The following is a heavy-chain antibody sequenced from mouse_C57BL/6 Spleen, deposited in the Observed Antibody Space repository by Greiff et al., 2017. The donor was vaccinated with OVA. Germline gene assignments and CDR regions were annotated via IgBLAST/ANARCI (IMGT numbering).Heavy chain of an antibody. Sequence: VQLQQSGPELVKPGASVKISCKASGYSFTDYNMNWVKQSNGKSLEWIGVINPNYGTTSYNQKFKGKATLTVDQSSTTAYMQLNSLTSGDSAVYYCDSHYYDSSYGYFAVWGTGTTVTVSS. CDR2: INPNYGTT. D-gene: IGHD1-1*01. J-gene: IGHJ1*03. CDR1: GYSFTDYN. CDR3: DSHYYDSSYGYFAV. V-gene: IGHV1-39*01.